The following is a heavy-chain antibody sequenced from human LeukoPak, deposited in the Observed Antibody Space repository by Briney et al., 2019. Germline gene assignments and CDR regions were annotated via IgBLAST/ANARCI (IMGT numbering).Heavy chain of an antibody. Sequence: ASVKVSCKASGYTFTTYGITWVRQAPGQGLEWMGWISGYKGNTNYAQKLQGRVTMTTDTSTSTAYMELRSLRSDDTAVYYCAREYRYCSGGSCSVPRDGLDIWGQGTMVIVSS. CDR2: ISGYKGNT. D-gene: IGHD2-15*01. CDR1: GYTFTTYG. J-gene: IGHJ3*02. V-gene: IGHV1-18*01. CDR3: AREYRYCSGGSCSVPRDGLDI.